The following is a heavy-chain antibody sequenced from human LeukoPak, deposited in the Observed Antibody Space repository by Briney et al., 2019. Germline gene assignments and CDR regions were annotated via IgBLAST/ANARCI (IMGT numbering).Heavy chain of an antibody. D-gene: IGHD3-10*01. CDR2: ISSSSSYI. Sequence: GGSLRLSCAASGFTFSSYSMNWVCQAPGKGLEWVSSISSSSSYIYYADSVKGRFTISRDNAKNSLYLQMNSLRAEDTAVYYCASGGSKNAFDYWGQGTLVTVSS. CDR1: GFTFSSYS. CDR3: ASGGSKNAFDY. V-gene: IGHV3-21*01. J-gene: IGHJ4*02.